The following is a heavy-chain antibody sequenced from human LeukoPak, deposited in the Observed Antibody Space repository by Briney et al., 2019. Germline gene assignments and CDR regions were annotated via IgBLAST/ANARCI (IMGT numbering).Heavy chain of an antibody. CDR2: ISYDESNK. CDR3: ARDHGAPYSSSWYLDY. Sequence: GRSLRLSCGASGFSFSVYTMHWVRQAPGKGLESVALISYDESNKYADSVKGRFTISRDNAKNSLYLQMNSLRAEDTAVYYCARDHGAPYSSSWYLDYWGQGTLVTVSS. J-gene: IGHJ4*02. D-gene: IGHD6-13*01. V-gene: IGHV3-30-3*01. CDR1: GFSFSVYT.